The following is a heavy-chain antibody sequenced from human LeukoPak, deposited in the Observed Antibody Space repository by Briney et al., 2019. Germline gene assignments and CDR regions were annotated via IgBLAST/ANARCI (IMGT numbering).Heavy chain of an antibody. CDR3: SRDGGFDY. J-gene: IGHJ4*02. Sequence: ASVKVSFKASGYTFTGYYMHWVRHPPGRGLEWMGWINPNSGGTNYYHTFQDRVAITRDTSISTAYMELSGLRSYDTAGYYCSRDGGFDYWGQGTLVAVSS. V-gene: IGHV1-2*02. D-gene: IGHD3-3*01. CDR2: INPNSGGT. CDR1: GYTFTGYY.